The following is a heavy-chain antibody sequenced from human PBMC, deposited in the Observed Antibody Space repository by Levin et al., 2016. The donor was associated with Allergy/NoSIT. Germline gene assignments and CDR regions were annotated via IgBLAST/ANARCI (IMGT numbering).Heavy chain of an antibody. CDR1: GGSFSGYY. Sequence: SETLSLTCAVYGGSFSGYYWSWIRQPPGKGLEWIGEINHSGSTNYNPSLKSRVTISVDTSKNHFYLKLTSVTAADTAVYYCARSDDYWGQGTLVTVSS. V-gene: IGHV4-34*01. CDR3: ARSDDY. CDR2: INHSGST. J-gene: IGHJ4*02.